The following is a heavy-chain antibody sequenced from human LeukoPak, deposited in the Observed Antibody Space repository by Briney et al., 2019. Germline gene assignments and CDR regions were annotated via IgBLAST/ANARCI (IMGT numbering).Heavy chain of an antibody. D-gene: IGHD3-22*01. V-gene: IGHV3-33*06. CDR3: AEPEGGYYDIRPD. J-gene: IGHJ4*02. Sequence: PGGSLRLSCAASGFIFSTYGMHWVRQAPGKGLEWVVVIWYDGTNRYYADSVKGRFTISRNNSKNTLYLQMNSLRAEDTAVYYCAEPEGGYYDIRPDWGQGTLVTVSS. CDR2: IWYDGTNR. CDR1: GFIFSTYG.